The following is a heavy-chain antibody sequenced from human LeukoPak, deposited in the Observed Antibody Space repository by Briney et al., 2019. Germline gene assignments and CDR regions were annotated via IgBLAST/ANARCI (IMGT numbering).Heavy chain of an antibody. CDR1: GGTFSSYA. CDR2: IIPIFGTA. Sequence: SVKVSCKVSGGTFSSYAISWVRQAPGQGLEWMGGIIPIFGTANYAQKFQGRVTITADESTSTAYMELSSLRSEDTAVYYCAREGGYSGYDPSDYWGQGTLVTVSS. V-gene: IGHV1-69*13. J-gene: IGHJ4*02. CDR3: AREGGYSGYDPSDY. D-gene: IGHD5-12*01.